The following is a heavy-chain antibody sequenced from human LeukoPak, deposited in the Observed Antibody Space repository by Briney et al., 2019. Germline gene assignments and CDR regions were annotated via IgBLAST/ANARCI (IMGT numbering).Heavy chain of an antibody. CDR3: AKDLRSGYCSSTSCRIFDY. Sequence: GGSLRLSCAASGFTFSSYAMSWVRQAPGKGLEWVSAISNSGGSTYYADSVKGRFTISRDNSKNTLSLQMNSLRAEDTAVYYCAKDLRSGYCSSTSCRIFDYWGQGTLVTVSS. CDR2: ISNSGGST. CDR1: GFTFSSYA. V-gene: IGHV3-23*01. J-gene: IGHJ4*02. D-gene: IGHD2-2*01.